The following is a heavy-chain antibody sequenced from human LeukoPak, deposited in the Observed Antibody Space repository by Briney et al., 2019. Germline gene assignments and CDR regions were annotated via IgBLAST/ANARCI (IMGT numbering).Heavy chain of an antibody. D-gene: IGHD3-10*01. V-gene: IGHV4-34*01. Sequence: PSETLSLTCAVYGGSFSGYYWSWIRQPPGKGLEWIGEINHSGSTNYNPSLKSRVTISVDTSKNQFSLKLSSVTAADTAVYYCARGAPWFGELRNWFDPWGQGTLVTVSS. CDR1: GGSFSGYY. CDR2: INHSGST. CDR3: ARGAPWFGELRNWFDP. J-gene: IGHJ5*02.